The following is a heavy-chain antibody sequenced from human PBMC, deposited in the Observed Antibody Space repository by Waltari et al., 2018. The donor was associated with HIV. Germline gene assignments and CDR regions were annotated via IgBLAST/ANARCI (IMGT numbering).Heavy chain of an antibody. CDR1: GLTFSSYG. CDR2: ISYDGRNK. V-gene: IGHV3-30*18. Sequence: QVQLVESGGGVVQPGRALRLSCAASGLTFSSYGMHWVRQAPGKGMEGVAIISYDGRNKYYADSVKGRFTISRDNSKNTLYLQMNSLRAEDTAVYYCAKEGLNYGSGSYYNYHYDYWGQGTLVTVSS. CDR3: AKEGLNYGSGSYYNYHYDY. J-gene: IGHJ4*02. D-gene: IGHD3-10*01.